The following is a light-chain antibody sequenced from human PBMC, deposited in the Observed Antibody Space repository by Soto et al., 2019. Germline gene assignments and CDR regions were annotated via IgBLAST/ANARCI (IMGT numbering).Light chain of an antibody. J-gene: IGKJ4*01. Sequence: DILMTQSPSSLSLSLGERATLSCQASQAISNNLNWYQQKPGQAPKLLIYDASTMATGVPARFSGSGSGTEFTLTISSLQPEDFAIYYCQRYNNLPLTFGGGTKVDIK. V-gene: IGKV3-15*01. CDR3: QRYNNLPLT. CDR1: QAISNN. CDR2: DAS.